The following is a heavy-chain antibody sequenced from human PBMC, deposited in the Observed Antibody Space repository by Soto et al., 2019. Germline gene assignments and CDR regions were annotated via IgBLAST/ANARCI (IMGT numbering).Heavy chain of an antibody. CDR3: ARGLAAGDY. CDR2: INPSGGST. V-gene: IGHV1-46*01. CDR1: GYTFTHYY. D-gene: IGHD6-13*01. Sequence: QVQLVPSGAAVKNPGASVKVSCKASGYTFTHYYIHWVRQAPGQGLEWMAIINPSGGSTNYSQKFQGRATLAMDTFTSTVYMELRSLRSEDTAIYYCARGLAAGDYWGQGTMVTVSS. J-gene: IGHJ4*02.